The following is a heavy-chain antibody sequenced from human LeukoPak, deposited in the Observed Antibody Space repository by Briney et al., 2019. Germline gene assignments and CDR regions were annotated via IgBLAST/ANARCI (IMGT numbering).Heavy chain of an antibody. CDR1: GGTFSNYA. J-gene: IGHJ3*02. D-gene: IGHD6-19*01. CDR2: IIPIFGTP. Sequence: ASVKVSCKASGGTFSNYAINWVRQAPGQGLEWMGGIIPIFGTPNYAQKFQDRVTITTDESTSTAYMELSSLRSEDTAVYYCARCRQWLIKDLACDAFDIWGQGTMVTVSS. V-gene: IGHV1-69*05. CDR3: ARCRQWLIKDLACDAFDI.